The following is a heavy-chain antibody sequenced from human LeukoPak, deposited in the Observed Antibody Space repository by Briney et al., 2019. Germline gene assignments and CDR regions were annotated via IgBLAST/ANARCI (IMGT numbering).Heavy chain of an antibody. V-gene: IGHV4-39*01. CDR1: GGSISSSSYY. Sequence: SETLSPTCTVSGGSISSSSYYWGWIRQPPGKGLEWIGSIYYSGSTYYNPSLKSRVTISVDTSKNQFSLKLSSVTAADTAVYYCARQGLSITGTTHFDYWGQGTLVTVSS. CDR2: IYYSGST. CDR3: ARQGLSITGTTHFDY. D-gene: IGHD1-7*01. J-gene: IGHJ4*02.